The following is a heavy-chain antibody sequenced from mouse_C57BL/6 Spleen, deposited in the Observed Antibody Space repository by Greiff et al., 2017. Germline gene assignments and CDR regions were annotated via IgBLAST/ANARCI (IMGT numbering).Heavy chain of an antibody. CDR2: IHPGDGDT. V-gene: IGHV1-82*01. J-gene: IGHJ3*01. CDR3: AKGGFAY. CDR1: GYAFSSSW. Sequence: VQLQESGPELVQPGASVKISCKASGYAFSSSWMNWVKQRPGKGLEWIGRIHPGDGDTNYNGKFKGKATLTADKSSSTAYMQLSSLTSEDSAVYFCAKGGFAYWGQGTLGTVSA.